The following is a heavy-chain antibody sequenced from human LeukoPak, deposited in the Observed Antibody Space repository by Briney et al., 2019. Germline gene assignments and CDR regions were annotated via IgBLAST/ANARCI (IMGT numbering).Heavy chain of an antibody. D-gene: IGHD5-12*01. CDR3: ARAEVEWLRPQNYMDV. CDR2: INPNSGGT. Sequence: GASVKVSCKASGYTFTGYYMHWVRQALGQGLEWMGWINPNSGGTNYAQKFQGRVTMTRDTSISTAYMELSRLRSDDTAVYYCARAEVEWLRPQNYMDVWGKGTTVTVSS. CDR1: GYTFTGYY. J-gene: IGHJ6*03. V-gene: IGHV1-2*02.